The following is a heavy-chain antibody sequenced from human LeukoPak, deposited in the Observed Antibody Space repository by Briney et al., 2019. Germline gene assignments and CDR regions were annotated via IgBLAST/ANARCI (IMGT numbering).Heavy chain of an antibody. J-gene: IGHJ3*02. CDR1: GYTFTSYA. CDR3: ARDHSKGKWYQLPDAFDI. CDR2: INTNTGNP. Sequence: VASVKVSCKASGYTFTSYAMNWVRQAPGQGLEWMGWINTNTGNPTYAQGFTGRFVFSLDTSVSTAYLQISSLKAEDTAVYYCARDHSKGKWYQLPDAFDIWGQGTMVTVSS. D-gene: IGHD2-2*01. V-gene: IGHV7-4-1*02.